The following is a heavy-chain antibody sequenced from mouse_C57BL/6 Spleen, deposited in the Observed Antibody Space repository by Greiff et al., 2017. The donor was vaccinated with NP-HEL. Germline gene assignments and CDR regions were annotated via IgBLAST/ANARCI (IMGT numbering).Heavy chain of an antibody. CDR1: GYTFTSYW. D-gene: IGHD2-3*01. J-gene: IGHJ1*03. CDR3: ARGDGYYGYFDV. V-gene: IGHV1-61*01. Sequence: QVQLQQSGAELVRPGSSVKLSCKASGYTFTSYWMDWVKQRPGQGLEWIGNIYPSDSETHYNQKFKDKATLTVDKSSSTAYMQLSSLTSEDSAVYYCARGDGYYGYFDVWGTGTTVTVSS. CDR2: IYPSDSET.